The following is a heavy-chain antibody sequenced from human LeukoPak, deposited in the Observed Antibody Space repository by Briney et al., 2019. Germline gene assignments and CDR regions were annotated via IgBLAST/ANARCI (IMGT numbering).Heavy chain of an antibody. Sequence: GRSLRLSCVASGFTFSSYGMHWVRQAPGKGLEWVAVISYDGSNNYYADSVKGRFTISRDNSNNKMYLQMNTLRVEDSAVYYCAKVNRTISFYGSFHSWGQGTLVTVSS. J-gene: IGHJ4*02. CDR2: ISYDGSNN. CDR3: AKVNRTISFYGSFHS. D-gene: IGHD2-2*01. V-gene: IGHV3-30*18. CDR1: GFTFSSYG.